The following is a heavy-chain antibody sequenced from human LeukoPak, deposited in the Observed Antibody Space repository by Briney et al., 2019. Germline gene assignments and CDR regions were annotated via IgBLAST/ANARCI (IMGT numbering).Heavy chain of an antibody. D-gene: IGHD3-10*01. Sequence: GGSLRLSCAVSGFTFSNYWMHWVRQAPGKGLVWISRINGDGTVTFYADSVKGRFTISRDNAKNTLSLQMNSLRAEDTAVYYCTPGGGRGTLVTVSS. CDR3: TPG. CDR2: INGDGTVT. J-gene: IGHJ4*02. V-gene: IGHV3-74*01. CDR1: GFTFSNYW.